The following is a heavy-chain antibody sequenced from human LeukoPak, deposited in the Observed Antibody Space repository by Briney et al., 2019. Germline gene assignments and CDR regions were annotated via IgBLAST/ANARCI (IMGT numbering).Heavy chain of an antibody. J-gene: IGHJ6*04. D-gene: IGHD2-15*01. CDR3: ARDQGYCSGGSCYPYYYYGMDV. V-gene: IGHV3-21*04. Sequence: GWSLRLSCASSVFTFSCYSMNWVRHAPGNGLDWVSSICSSSSYKYYADSVKGRLTISRDNAKNSLYLQMNSLRAEDTAVYYCARDQGYCSGGSCYPYYYYGMDVWGKGTTVTVSS. CDR1: VFTFSCYS. CDR2: ICSSSSYK.